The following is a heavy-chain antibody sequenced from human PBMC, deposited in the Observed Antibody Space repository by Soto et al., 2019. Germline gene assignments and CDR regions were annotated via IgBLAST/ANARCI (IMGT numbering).Heavy chain of an antibody. J-gene: IGHJ5*02. D-gene: IGHD3-22*01. Sequence: SETLSLTCTVSGGSISRGGYYWSWIRQSPGKGLEWIGYIYYRGSTNYNPSLKSRVTISLDTSKTQFSLSLTSVTPADTAVYYCARGLYYYYDTSGFFPWGQGTLVTVSS. CDR1: GGSISRGGYY. V-gene: IGHV4-61*08. CDR3: ARGLYYYYDTSGFFP. CDR2: IYYRGST.